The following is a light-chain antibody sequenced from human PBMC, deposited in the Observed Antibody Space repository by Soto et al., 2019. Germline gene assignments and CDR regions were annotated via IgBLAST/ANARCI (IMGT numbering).Light chain of an antibody. CDR2: LGS. V-gene: IGKV2-28*01. CDR1: QSLLHSNGYNY. Sequence: DIVMTQSPLSLPVTPGEPASISCRSSQSLLHSNGYNYLDWYLQKPGQSPQLLIYLGSNRASGVPDRCSGSESGTDFTLKISRVEAEDVGVYYCMQALQTPWTFGQGTKVEIK. CDR3: MQALQTPWT. J-gene: IGKJ1*01.